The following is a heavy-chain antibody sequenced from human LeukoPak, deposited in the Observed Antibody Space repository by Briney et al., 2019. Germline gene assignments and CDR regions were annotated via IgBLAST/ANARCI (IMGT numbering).Heavy chain of an antibody. J-gene: IGHJ5*01. CDR1: GGSFRGYY. CDR2: INYSGST. V-gene: IGHV4-34*01. Sequence: SETLSLTCAVYGGSFRGYYWSWIRQPPGKGLEWIGGINYSGSTNYNPSLKSRVTISLDTSKNQFSLKLTSVTAADTAVYYCARALAGYGYNWFDSWGQGTLVSVSS. D-gene: IGHD5-18*01. CDR3: ARALAGYGYNWFDS.